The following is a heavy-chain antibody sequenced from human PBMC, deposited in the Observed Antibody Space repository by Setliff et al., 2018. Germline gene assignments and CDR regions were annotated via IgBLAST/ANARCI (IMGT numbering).Heavy chain of an antibody. J-gene: IGHJ4*02. V-gene: IGHV3-53*01. Sequence: GGSLRLSCAASGFTVSSNYMSWVRQAPGKGLEWVSVIYSGGSTYYADSVKGRFTISRDNSKNTLYLQMNSLRAEDTAVYYCAKLRVVVTATVDDWGQGTLVTVSS. D-gene: IGHD2-15*01. CDR3: AKLRVVVTATVDD. CDR1: GFTVSSNY. CDR2: IYSGGST.